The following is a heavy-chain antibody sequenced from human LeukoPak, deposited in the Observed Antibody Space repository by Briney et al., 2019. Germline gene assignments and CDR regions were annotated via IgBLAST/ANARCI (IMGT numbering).Heavy chain of an antibody. D-gene: IGHD6-13*01. J-gene: IGHJ4*02. CDR1: GFTVSSSY. CDR2: IYSGGST. Sequence: GGSLRLSCAAAGFTVSSSYMTWVRQAPGKGLEWVSVIYSGGSTHYAGSVKGRFTISRDNSKNTVYLQMNSLRAEGTAMYHCARAPYSSSWYFDYWGQGTLVTLSS. V-gene: IGHV3-66*01. CDR3: ARAPYSSSWYFDY.